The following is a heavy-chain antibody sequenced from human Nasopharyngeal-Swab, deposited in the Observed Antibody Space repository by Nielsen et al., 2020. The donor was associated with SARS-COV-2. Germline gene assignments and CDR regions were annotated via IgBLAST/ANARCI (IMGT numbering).Heavy chain of an antibody. J-gene: IGHJ3*02. V-gene: IGHV5-10-1*01. CDR1: CYIFTSYC. CDR2: IDPSDSYT. D-gene: IGHD1-26*01. CDR3: ARAPASIVGATTPNAFDI. Sequence: KVSCKASCYIFTSYCLSWVRQIPGKGLEWMGRIDPSDSYTNYSPSFQGRVTISADKSISTAYLQWSSLKASDTAMYYCARAPASIVGATTPNAFDIWGQGTMVTVSS.